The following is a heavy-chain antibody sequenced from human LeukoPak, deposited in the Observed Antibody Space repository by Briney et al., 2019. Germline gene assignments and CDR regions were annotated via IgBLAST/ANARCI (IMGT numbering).Heavy chain of an antibody. CDR2: ISAYNGNT. J-gene: IGHJ4*02. D-gene: IGHD3-10*01. CDR3: ARRWFGFNLIDY. V-gene: IGHV1-18*01. Sequence: ASVKVSCKASGYTFTTYGISWVRQAPGQGLEWMGWISAYNGNTNYLQNLQGRVTMTTDTSTSTAYMELRSLRSDDTAVYYCARRWFGFNLIDYWGQGTLVTVSS. CDR1: GYTFTTYG.